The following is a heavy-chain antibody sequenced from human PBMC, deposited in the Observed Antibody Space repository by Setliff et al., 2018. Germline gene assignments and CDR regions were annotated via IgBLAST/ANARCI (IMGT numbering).Heavy chain of an antibody. CDR1: GFTISGYA. V-gene: IGHV3-23*05. J-gene: IGHJ5*02. CDR3: AKDPNGDFFGAFDT. CDR2: IKDSDYST. Sequence: GGSLRLSCVGSGFTISGYAMTWVRQVPGKGLEWISSIKDSDYSTYYADSVKGRFTISRDNSKNALYLQMNGLRAEDSALYYCAKDPNGDFFGAFDTWGQGALVTVSS. D-gene: IGHD4-17*01.